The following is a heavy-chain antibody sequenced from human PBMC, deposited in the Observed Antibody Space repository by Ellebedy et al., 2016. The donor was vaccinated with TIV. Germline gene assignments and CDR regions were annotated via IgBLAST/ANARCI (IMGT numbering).Heavy chain of an antibody. Sequence: MPSETLSLTCSVSGGSMTSYYWSWIRQPPGKGLEWIGNIFDRGSTNYNPSLKGRVTISVDTTKSQVSLKLSSVTAADTASYYCARALRSYGYGGYYYYALDVWGPGTTVTVSS. CDR1: GGSMTSYY. CDR3: ARALRSYGYGGYYYYALDV. V-gene: IGHV4-59*01. D-gene: IGHD5-18*01. J-gene: IGHJ6*02. CDR2: IFDRGST.